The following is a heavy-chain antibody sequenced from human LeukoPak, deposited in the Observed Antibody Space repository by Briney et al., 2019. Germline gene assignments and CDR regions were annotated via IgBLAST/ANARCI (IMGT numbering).Heavy chain of an antibody. J-gene: IGHJ4*02. CDR1: GYSFTSYW. CDR3: ASLSEYCSGGSCYSGEGAFDY. CDR2: IYPGDSDT. V-gene: IGHV5-51*01. D-gene: IGHD2-15*01. Sequence: GESLKISCKGSGYSFTSYWIGWVRQMPGKGLEWMGIIYPGDSDTRYSPSFQGQVTISADKSISTAYLQWSSLKASDTAMYYCASLSEYCSGGSCYSGEGAFDYWGQGTLVTVSS.